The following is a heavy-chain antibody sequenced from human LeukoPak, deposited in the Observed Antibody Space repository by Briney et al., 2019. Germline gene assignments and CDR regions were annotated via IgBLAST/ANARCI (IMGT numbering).Heavy chain of an antibody. CDR2: ISYDGSNK. V-gene: IGHV3-30*04. CDR1: GFTFSSYA. Sequence: GGSLRLSCAASGFTFSSYAMHWVRQAPGKGLEWVAAISYDGSNKYYADSVKGRFTISRDNSKNTLYLQMNSLRAEDTAVYYCARYAQQLVDYWGQGTLVTVSS. J-gene: IGHJ4*02. D-gene: IGHD6-13*01. CDR3: ARYAQQLVDY.